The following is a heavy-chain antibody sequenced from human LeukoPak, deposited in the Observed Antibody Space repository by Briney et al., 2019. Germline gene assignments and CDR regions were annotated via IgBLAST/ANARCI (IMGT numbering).Heavy chain of an antibody. Sequence: SETLSLTCTVSGGSISSYYWSWIRQPPGKGLEWIGYIYYSGSTNYNPSLKSRVTISVDTSKNQFSLKLSSVTAADTAVYYRARGPFDGPHYYYYMDVWGKGTTVTVSS. CDR1: GGSISSYY. CDR3: ARGPFDGPHYYYYMDV. V-gene: IGHV4-59*01. CDR2: IYYSGST. J-gene: IGHJ6*03. D-gene: IGHD4-17*01.